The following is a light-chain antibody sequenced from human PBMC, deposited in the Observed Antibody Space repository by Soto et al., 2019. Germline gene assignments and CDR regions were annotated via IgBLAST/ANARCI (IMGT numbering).Light chain of an antibody. Sequence: DIQMSQSPSSLSAAVGDSVTITCRASQTITYYVNWYQQKPWGAPKLLIYAASNLQSGVPSRFSGSGSGTDFTLTISSLQLEDSATYYCQQSFTLPKTFGQGTKVDIK. CDR3: QQSFTLPKT. J-gene: IGKJ2*01. CDR1: QTITYY. V-gene: IGKV1-39*01. CDR2: AAS.